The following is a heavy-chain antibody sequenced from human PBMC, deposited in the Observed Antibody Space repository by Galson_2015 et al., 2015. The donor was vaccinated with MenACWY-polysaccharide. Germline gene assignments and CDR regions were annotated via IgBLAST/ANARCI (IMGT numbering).Heavy chain of an antibody. CDR1: GFTFSNYA. CDR3: ARGHYGMDV. J-gene: IGHJ6*02. V-gene: IGHV3-7*01. Sequence: SLRLSCAASGFTFSNYAMTWVRQAPGKGLEWVANIKKDGSEKHYVDSVKGRFTISRDNALYLQMNSLRAEDTAVYFCARGHYGMDVWGQGTTVTVSS. CDR2: IKKDGSEK.